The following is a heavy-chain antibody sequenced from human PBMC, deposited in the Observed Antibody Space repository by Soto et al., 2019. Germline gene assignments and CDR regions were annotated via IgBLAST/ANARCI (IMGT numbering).Heavy chain of an antibody. CDR2: ISGGGGST. V-gene: IGHV3-23*01. CDR1: GFTFNSDA. CDR3: AKRIKIFGVVTSRWYFDL. J-gene: IGHJ2*01. Sequence: EVQLLESGGGLVQPGGSLRLSCAASGFTFNSDALSWVRQASGKGLEWVSGISGGGGSTYYADSVKGRFTISRVNSKNTVYLQMSSLKGEDTALYYCAKRIKIFGVVTSRWYFDLWGRGTLVTVSS. D-gene: IGHD3-3*01.